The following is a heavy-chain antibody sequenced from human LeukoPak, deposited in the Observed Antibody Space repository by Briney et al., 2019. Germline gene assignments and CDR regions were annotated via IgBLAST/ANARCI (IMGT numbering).Heavy chain of an antibody. CDR2: ISSSSSTI. Sequence: GGSLRLSCAVFGFTFSSYSMNWVRQAPGKGLEWVSFISSSSSTIYYADSVKGRFTISRDNAKNSLYLQMNSLRAEDTAVYYCARGGYSYGKDYWGQGTLVTVSS. CDR1: GFTFSSYS. D-gene: IGHD5-18*01. V-gene: IGHV3-48*01. CDR3: ARGGYSYGKDY. J-gene: IGHJ4*02.